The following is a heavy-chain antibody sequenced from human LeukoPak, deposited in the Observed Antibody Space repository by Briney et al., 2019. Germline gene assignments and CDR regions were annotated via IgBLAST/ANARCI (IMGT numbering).Heavy chain of an antibody. CDR2: ISGSGGST. D-gene: IGHD6-19*01. CDR3: AKDHAPSSGSFDY. CDR1: GFAFSSYA. J-gene: IGHJ4*02. V-gene: IGHV3-23*01. Sequence: GGSLRLSCAATGFAFSSYAMSWVRQAPGKGLEWDSAISGSGGSTYYADSVKGRFTISRDNSKNTLYLQMNSLRAEDTAVYYCAKDHAPSSGSFDYWGQGTLVTVSS.